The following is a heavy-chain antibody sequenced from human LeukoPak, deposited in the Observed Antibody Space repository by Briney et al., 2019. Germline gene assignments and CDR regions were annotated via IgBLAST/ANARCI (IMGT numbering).Heavy chain of an antibody. Sequence: SETLSLTCTVSGGSISSGDYYWTWIRQHPGKGLEWIGFIYYSGFTHYNPSLKSRVTISIDTSKNQFSLKLISVTAADTAVYYCAREGLVGVFGLGTWEAPDYWGQGTLVTVSS. CDR3: AREGLVGVFGLGTWEAPDY. CDR1: GGSISSGDYY. J-gene: IGHJ4*02. V-gene: IGHV4-31*03. D-gene: IGHD1-26*01. CDR2: IYYSGFT.